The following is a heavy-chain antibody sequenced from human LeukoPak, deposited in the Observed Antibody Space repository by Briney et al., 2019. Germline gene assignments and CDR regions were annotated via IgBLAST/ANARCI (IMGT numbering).Heavy chain of an antibody. V-gene: IGHV1-69*13. J-gene: IGHJ4*02. CDR2: IIPIFGTA. CDR1: GGTFSSYA. CDR3: ARGREKQQLYFDY. D-gene: IGHD6-13*01. Sequence: ASVKVSCKASGGTFSSYAISWVRQAPGQGLEWMGGIIPIFGTANYAQKFQGRVTITADESTSTAYMELSSLRSEDTAVYYCARGREKQQLYFDYWGQGTLVTVSS.